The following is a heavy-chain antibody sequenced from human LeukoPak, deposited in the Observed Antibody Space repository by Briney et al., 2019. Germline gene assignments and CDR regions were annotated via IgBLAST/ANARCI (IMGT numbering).Heavy chain of an antibody. CDR3: ASRDDSGPY. CDR1: GGSIYSPNW. D-gene: IGHD4-17*01. J-gene: IGHJ4*02. V-gene: IGHV4/OR15-8*01. Sequence: SETLALTCVVSGGSIYSPNWWTWVRQPPGKGLEWIGEVSHTGRTNYHPSLQTRVTISLDESKNHFSLRATSMTAADTAVYYCASRDDSGPYWGQGTLVTVSS. CDR2: VSHTGRT.